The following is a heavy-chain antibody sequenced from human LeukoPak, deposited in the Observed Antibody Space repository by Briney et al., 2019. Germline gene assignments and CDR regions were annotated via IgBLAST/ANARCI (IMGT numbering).Heavy chain of an antibody. CDR1: GFTFSSYS. V-gene: IGHV3-48*02. D-gene: IGHD4-17*01. Sequence: GSLRLSCAASGFTFSSYSMNWVRQAPGKGLEWVSYTSSSSTIYYADSVKGRFTISRDNAKNSLYLQMNSLRDEDTAVYCCARDRDGDYFDYWGQGTLVTVSS. CDR2: TSSSSTI. J-gene: IGHJ4*02. CDR3: ARDRDGDYFDY.